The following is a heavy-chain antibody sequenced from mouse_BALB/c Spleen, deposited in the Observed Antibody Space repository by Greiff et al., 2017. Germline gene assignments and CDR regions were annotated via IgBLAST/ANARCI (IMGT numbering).Heavy chain of an antibody. CDR1: GFTFSSYT. CDR2: ISNGGGST. Sequence: EVMLVESGGGLVQPGGSLKLSCAASGFTFSSYTMSWVRQTPEKRLEWVAYISNGGGSTYYPDTVKGRFTISRDNAKNTLYLQMSSLKSEDTAMYYCARERSMDYWGQGTSVTVSS. J-gene: IGHJ4*01. V-gene: IGHV5-12-2*01. CDR3: ARERSMDY.